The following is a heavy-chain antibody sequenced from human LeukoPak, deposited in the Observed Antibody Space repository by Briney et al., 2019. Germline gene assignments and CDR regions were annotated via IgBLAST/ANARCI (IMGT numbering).Heavy chain of an antibody. V-gene: IGHV3-9*01. CDR3: AKGTTMVRGGIDY. CDR2: ISWNSGSI. D-gene: IGHD3-10*01. J-gene: IGHJ4*02. CDR1: GFTFDDYA. Sequence: GRSLRLSCAASGFTFDDYAMHWVRQAPGKGLEGVSGISWNSGSIGYADSVKGRFTISRDNAKNSLYLQMNSLRAEDTALYYCAKGTTMVRGGIDYWGQGTLVTVSS.